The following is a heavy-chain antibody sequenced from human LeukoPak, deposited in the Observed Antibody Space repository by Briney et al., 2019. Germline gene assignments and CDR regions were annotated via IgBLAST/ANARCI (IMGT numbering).Heavy chain of an antibody. J-gene: IGHJ4*02. CDR1: ADSVSSNSAA. CDR3: DHEGGETGTWGYYFDF. Sequence: SQTLSLTFAISADSVSSNSAAWNWIRQSPSRGLEWLGRTYYRSKWYNDYAVSVKSRITIKPDTSKNQFSLQLNSVTPDDTAVYECDHEGGETGTWGYYFDFWGQGTLVTVSS. V-gene: IGHV6-1*01. D-gene: IGHD1-1*01. CDR2: TYYRSKWYN.